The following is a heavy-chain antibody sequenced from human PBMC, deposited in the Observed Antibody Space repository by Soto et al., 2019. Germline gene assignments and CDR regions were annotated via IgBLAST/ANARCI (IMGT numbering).Heavy chain of an antibody. J-gene: IGHJ4*01. V-gene: IGHV4-31*03. CDR3: ARSYFRSGYSDH. CDR1: DGTVSSDRVY. CDR2: SDYRVNT. D-gene: IGHD3-3*01. Sequence: TLSVICTASDGTVSSDRVYWTRILQHPGKGLEGIGDSDYRVNTYYRPSLKSRVSISIDTDQNQFSLRLNSGTAADTAVYYWARSYFRSGYSDHWGQGNLVTVSS.